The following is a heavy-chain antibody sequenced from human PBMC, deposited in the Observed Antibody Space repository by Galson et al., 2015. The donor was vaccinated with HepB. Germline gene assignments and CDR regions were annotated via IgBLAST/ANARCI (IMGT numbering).Heavy chain of an antibody. CDR2: ISTKTGNT. CDR3: ARDRSHPFDY. D-gene: IGHD6-6*01. J-gene: IGHJ4*02. Sequence: SVKVSCKASGYTFTSNGITWVRQAPGQGLEWMGWISTKTGNTNYARKFQGRVTMTTDTSTSTAYMELRSLRSDDTAVYYCARDRSHPFDYWGQGTLVTVSS. CDR1: GYTFTSNG. V-gene: IGHV1-18*01.